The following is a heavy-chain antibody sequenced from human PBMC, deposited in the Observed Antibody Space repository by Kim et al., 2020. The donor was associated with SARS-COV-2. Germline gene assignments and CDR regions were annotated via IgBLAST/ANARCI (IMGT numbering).Heavy chain of an antibody. Sequence: GGSLRLSCAASGFTFSSYAMHWVRQAPGKGLEWVAVISYDGSNKYYADSVKGRFTISRDNSKNTLYLQMNSLRAEDTAVYYCARDRPEVAGLRYFDWLPYYYYSYGMDVWGQGTTVTVSS. V-gene: IGHV3-30*04. CDR3: ARDRPEVAGLRYFDWLPYYYYSYGMDV. CDR2: ISYDGSNK. D-gene: IGHD3-9*01. J-gene: IGHJ6*02. CDR1: GFTFSSYA.